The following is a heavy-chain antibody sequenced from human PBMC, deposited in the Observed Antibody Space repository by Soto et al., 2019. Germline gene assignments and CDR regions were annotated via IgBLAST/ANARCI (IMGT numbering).Heavy chain of an antibody. CDR3: VRGDNCSGGNCYSAPHY. Sequence: QVQLVQSGAEVKKPGSSVKVSCKASGGSFSSYAISWGRQAPGQGLEGLGGIIPIFGTANYAQKFQGRVTITADESTSTAYMELSSLRSEDTAVYYCVRGDNCSGGNCYSAPHYWGQGTLVTVSS. CDR1: GGSFSSYA. D-gene: IGHD2-15*01. V-gene: IGHV1-69*01. CDR2: IIPIFGTA. J-gene: IGHJ4*02.